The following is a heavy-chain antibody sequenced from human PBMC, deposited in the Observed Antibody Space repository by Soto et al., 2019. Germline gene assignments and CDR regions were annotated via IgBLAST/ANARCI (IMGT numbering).Heavy chain of an antibody. Sequence: SETLSLTCTVSGGSISSYYWSWIRQPPGKGLEWIRYIYYSGSTNYNPSIKSRVTISVDTSKNQSTIKLSSVTAADTAVYYCAREPSYYYGSGSFDYWGQGTLVTVS. J-gene: IGHJ4*02. CDR3: AREPSYYYGSGSFDY. D-gene: IGHD3-10*01. V-gene: IGHV4-59*12. CDR2: IYYSGST. CDR1: GGSISSYY.